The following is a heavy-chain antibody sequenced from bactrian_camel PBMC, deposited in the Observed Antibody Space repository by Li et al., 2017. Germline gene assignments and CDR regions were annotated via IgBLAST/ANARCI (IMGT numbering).Heavy chain of an antibody. Sequence: VQLVESGGGLVQPGGSLRLSCAASGFTFSSYWMYWVRQAPGKGLEWVSAIYSDGSTTYADSIKGRFTVSRDNAKNTMFLQMNSLKPEDTAMYYCATEDVYSDCTHEQDFGYWGQGTQVTVS. D-gene: IGHD4*01. CDR3: ATEDVYSDCTHEQDFGY. J-gene: IGHJ6*01. V-gene: IGHV3S26*01. CDR1: GFTFSSYW. CDR2: IYSDGST.